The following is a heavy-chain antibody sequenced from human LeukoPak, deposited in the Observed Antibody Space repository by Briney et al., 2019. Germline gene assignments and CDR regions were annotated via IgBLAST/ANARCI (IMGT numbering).Heavy chain of an antibody. D-gene: IGHD4-17*01. CDR1: GFSFRSYW. CDR3: VRYGDDDTPGLN. CDR2: IKQDGSEK. V-gene: IGHV3-7*04. J-gene: IGHJ4*02. Sequence: SGGSLRTSCAASGFSFRSYWMSWVRQAPGKGLEWVANIKQDGSEKYYVESAKGRFTISRDNAKNSLYLQMNSLRAEDTSLFYCVRYGDDDTPGLNWGQGTLVTVSS.